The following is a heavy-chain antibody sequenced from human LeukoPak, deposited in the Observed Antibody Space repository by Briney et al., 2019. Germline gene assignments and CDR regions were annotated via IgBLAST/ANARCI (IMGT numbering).Heavy chain of an antibody. J-gene: IGHJ4*01. Sequence: PGGSLRLSCAASGFTFSSYAMSWVRQAPGKGLEWVGRIKSKTGGGATDYAAPVKGRFTTSRDDSKNTLYLQMNSLKTEDTAVYYCTTDPQRDYFFDYWGHGTLVTVSS. V-gene: IGHV3-15*01. D-gene: IGHD5-24*01. CDR3: TTDPQRDYFFDY. CDR2: IKSKTGGGAT. CDR1: GFTFSSYA.